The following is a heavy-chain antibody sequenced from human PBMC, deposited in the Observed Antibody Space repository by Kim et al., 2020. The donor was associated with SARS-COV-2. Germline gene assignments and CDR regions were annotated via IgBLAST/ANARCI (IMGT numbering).Heavy chain of an antibody. J-gene: IGHJ4*02. Sequence: AQPVKARLTNPRDNSRNTLYLKMNRLRAEDTAVYYCARGRGGYSSEGFDYWGQGTLVTVSS. D-gene: IGHD6-19*01. V-gene: IGHV3-53*01. CDR3: ARGRGGYSSEGFDY.